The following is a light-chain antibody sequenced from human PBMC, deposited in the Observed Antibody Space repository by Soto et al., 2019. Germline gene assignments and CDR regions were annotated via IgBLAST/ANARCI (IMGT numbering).Light chain of an antibody. Sequence: EIVMTQSPATLSVSPGERATLSCRASQSVSGYLAWYQRRPGQAPRLLFSGASTRAIGVPARFSDSGSGTEFTLTISSLQSEDFAIYYCQQYNDWPPTFGQGTKVDIK. J-gene: IGKJ1*01. V-gene: IGKV3-15*01. CDR1: QSVSGY. CDR2: GAS. CDR3: QQYNDWPPT.